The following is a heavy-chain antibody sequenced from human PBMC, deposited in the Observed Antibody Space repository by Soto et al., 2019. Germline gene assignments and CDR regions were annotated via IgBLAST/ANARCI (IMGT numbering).Heavy chain of an antibody. CDR2: ISGSGGST. V-gene: IGHV3-23*01. CDR1: GFTFSSYA. D-gene: IGHD6-13*01. J-gene: IGHJ4*02. CDR3: AKGTGYSNYYFDS. Sequence: GGSLRLSCAASGFTFSSYAMSRVRQAPGKGLEWVSAISGSGGSTYNADSVKGRFAISRDNSKSTLYLQMNSLRAEDTAVFYCAKGTGYSNYYFDSWGQGTLVTVSS.